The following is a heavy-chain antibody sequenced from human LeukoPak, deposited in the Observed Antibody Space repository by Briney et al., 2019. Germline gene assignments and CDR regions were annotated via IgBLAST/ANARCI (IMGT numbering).Heavy chain of an antibody. CDR1: VKTLSDLS. J-gene: IGHJ4*02. CDR2: SDPEDGER. CDR3: VTGFTTMAVDYFDY. Sequence: ASVKVSCKISVKTLSDLSIHWLRQPPGKGLECLGGSDPEDGERIYAQMFQGRVTMTEDTSIDTAYMELSSLRSEDTAVYYCVTGFTTMAVDYFDYWGQGTLVTVSP. V-gene: IGHV1-24*01. D-gene: IGHD5-18*01.